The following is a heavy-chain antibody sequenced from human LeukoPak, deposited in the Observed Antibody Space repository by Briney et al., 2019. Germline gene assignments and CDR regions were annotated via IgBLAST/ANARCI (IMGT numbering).Heavy chain of an antibody. D-gene: IGHD3-3*01. J-gene: IGHJ6*03. Sequence: ASVKVSCKASGDTFTSYGLNWVRQAPGQGPEWMGWISTYNGNTNYAQKLQGRVTMTTDTSTSTAYMELRSLRSDDTAVYYCARDRNYDFWSGYLANYYYYYMDVWGKGTTVTVSS. CDR3: ARDRNYDFWSGYLANYYYYYMDV. CDR2: ISTYNGNT. CDR1: GDTFTSYG. V-gene: IGHV1-18*01.